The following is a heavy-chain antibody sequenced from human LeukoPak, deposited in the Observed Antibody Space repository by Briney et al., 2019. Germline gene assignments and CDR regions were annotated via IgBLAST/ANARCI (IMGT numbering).Heavy chain of an antibody. J-gene: IGHJ4*02. CDR1: GLTVSSYG. Sequence: GGSLRLSCAASGLTVSSYGMHWVRQAPGKGLEWVAVIWYDGSNKYYADSVKGRFTISRDNSKNTLYLQMNSLRAEDTAVYYCAREGTAAAGKRRSSQFDYWGQGTLVTVSS. CDR3: AREGTAAAGKRRSSQFDY. D-gene: IGHD6-13*01. V-gene: IGHV3-33*01. CDR2: IWYDGSNK.